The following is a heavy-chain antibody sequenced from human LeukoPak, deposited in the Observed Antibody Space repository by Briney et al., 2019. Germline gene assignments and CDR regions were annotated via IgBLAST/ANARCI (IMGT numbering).Heavy chain of an antibody. CDR3: AELGITMIGGV. J-gene: IGHJ6*04. D-gene: IGHD3-10*02. Sequence: GGSLRLSCAASGFTFSKFGMNWVRQAPGKGLEWVSSISSSSSYMYYTDSVKGRFTISRDNAKNSLYLQMNSLRAEDTAVYYCAELGITMIGGVWGKGTTVTISS. V-gene: IGHV3-21*01. CDR2: ISSSSSYM. CDR1: GFTFSKFG.